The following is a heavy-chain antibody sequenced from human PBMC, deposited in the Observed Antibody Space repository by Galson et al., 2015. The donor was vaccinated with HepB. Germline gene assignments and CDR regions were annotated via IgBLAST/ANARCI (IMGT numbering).Heavy chain of an antibody. Sequence: SLRLSCAASGFTFDDYTMHWVRQAPGKGLEWVSLISWDGGSTYYADSVKGRFTISRDNSKNSLYLQMNSLRTEDTALYYCAKDYGSGSYYNPVFDYWGQGTLVTVSS. J-gene: IGHJ4*02. D-gene: IGHD3-10*01. CDR2: ISWDGGST. CDR1: GFTFDDYT. V-gene: IGHV3-43*01. CDR3: AKDYGSGSYYNPVFDY.